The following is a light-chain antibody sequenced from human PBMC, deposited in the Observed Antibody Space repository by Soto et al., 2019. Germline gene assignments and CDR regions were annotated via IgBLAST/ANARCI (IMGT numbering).Light chain of an antibody. Sequence: DIQMTQSPSSVSASIGDRVTMSCRASQSIYKWLVWYQQKPGKAPKLLIYAASSLQSGVPSRFSGSGSETDFTLTISSLQPEDFATYSCQQSYSTTWTFGQGTKVDIK. CDR1: QSIYKW. CDR3: QQSYSTTWT. CDR2: AAS. J-gene: IGKJ1*01. V-gene: IGKV1-39*01.